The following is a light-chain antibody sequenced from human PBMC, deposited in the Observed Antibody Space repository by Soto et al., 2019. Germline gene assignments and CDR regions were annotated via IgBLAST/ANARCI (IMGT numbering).Light chain of an antibody. Sequence: EIVMTQSPATLSVSPGERATLSCRASQSVSSNLAWYQQKPGQAPRLLIYGASTRATGIPARFSGSGSGTEFTLTISSLQYEDFAVYYCQQYNNWPLTFGGGNKVDIK. V-gene: IGKV3-15*01. CDR2: GAS. CDR3: QQYNNWPLT. J-gene: IGKJ4*01. CDR1: QSVSSN.